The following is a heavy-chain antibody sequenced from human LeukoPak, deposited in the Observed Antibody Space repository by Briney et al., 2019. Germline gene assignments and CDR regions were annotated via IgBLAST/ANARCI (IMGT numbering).Heavy chain of an antibody. D-gene: IGHD3-10*01. CDR3: ARNSGGWRSGNYDFDY. Sequence: PSQTLSLTCAVSGGSVSSGAYSWSWIRQPPRKGLEWIGYIYHSGNTYYNPSLKSRVTISVDRSKNQFSLKLSSVTAADTAVYYCARNSGGWRSGNYDFDYWGQGTLVTVSS. V-gene: IGHV4-30-2*01. J-gene: IGHJ4*02. CDR2: IYHSGNT. CDR1: GGSVSSGAYS.